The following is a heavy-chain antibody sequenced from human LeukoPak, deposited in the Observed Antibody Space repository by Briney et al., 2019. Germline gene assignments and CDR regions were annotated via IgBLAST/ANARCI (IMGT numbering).Heavy chain of an antibody. Sequence: SETLSLTCTVSGCSISSYYWSWIRQPPGKGLEWIGYIYYSGSTNYNPSLKSRVTISVDTSKNQFSPKLSSVTAADTAVYYCARGRSWYYFDYWGQGTLVTVSS. V-gene: IGHV4-59*01. CDR3: ARGRSWYYFDY. D-gene: IGHD6-13*01. CDR2: IYYSGST. CDR1: GCSISSYY. J-gene: IGHJ4*02.